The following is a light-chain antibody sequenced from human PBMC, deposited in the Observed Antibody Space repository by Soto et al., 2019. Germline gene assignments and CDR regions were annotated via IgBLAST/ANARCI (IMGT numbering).Light chain of an antibody. CDR1: NSNIESNT. Sequence: HSVLTQTPSASATPGQRVTISCYGTNSNIESNTIAWYQQLPGKAPKRLIHSNNQRPSGVPDRSSASKSGTSASLAISGLQYEDEADYYCASWDDSLNSYVFRIGPKVTV. CDR3: ASWDDSLNSYV. V-gene: IGLV1-44*01. CDR2: SNN. J-gene: IGLJ1*01.